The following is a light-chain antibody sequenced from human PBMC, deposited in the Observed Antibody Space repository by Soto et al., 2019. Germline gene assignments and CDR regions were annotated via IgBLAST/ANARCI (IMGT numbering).Light chain of an antibody. V-gene: IGLV2-14*01. CDR3: SSYTTSSTVV. CDR1: GSDVGGYNY. Sequence: QSALTQPASVSGSPGQSITISCAGTGSDVGGYNYVSWYQQHPGKAPKLMIYEVISRPSGISNRFSGSKSGNTASLTISTLQAEDEAEYYCSSYTTSSTVVFGAGTKLTVL. CDR2: EVI. J-gene: IGLJ3*02.